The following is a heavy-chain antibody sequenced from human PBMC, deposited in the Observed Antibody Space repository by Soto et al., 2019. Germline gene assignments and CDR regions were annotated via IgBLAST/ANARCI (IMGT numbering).Heavy chain of an antibody. CDR1: GFTFSSHA. J-gene: IGHJ4*02. CDR2: ISSDGSNE. D-gene: IGHD2-21*01. CDR3: ARDDEGVSDCDLGY. Sequence: QVQLVESGGGGVQPGRSLRLSCSVSGFTFSSHAMQWVRQAPGKGLEWVALISSDGSNEYYADSVNGRFATSRDKSKNTMSLQMNRLRVEDTSGYYCARDDEGVSDCDLGYWGQGALVTVSS. V-gene: IGHV3-30*09.